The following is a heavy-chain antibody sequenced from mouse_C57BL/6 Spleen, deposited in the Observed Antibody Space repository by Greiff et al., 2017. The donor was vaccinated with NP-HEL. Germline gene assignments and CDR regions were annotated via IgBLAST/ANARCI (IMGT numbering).Heavy chain of an antibody. V-gene: IGHV14-3*01. Sequence: EVQLQESVAELVRPGASVKLSCTASGFNIKNTYMHWVKQRPEQGLEWIGRIDPANGNTKYAPKFQGKATITADTSSNTAYLQLSSLTSEDTAIYYCANPRYDYDVGYAMDYWGQGTSVTVSS. CDR1: GFNIKNTY. D-gene: IGHD2-4*01. J-gene: IGHJ4*01. CDR3: ANPRYDYDVGYAMDY. CDR2: IDPANGNT.